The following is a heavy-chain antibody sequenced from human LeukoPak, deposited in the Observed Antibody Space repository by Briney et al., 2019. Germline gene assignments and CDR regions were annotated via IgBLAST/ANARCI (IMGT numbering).Heavy chain of an antibody. CDR2: IYTSGST. V-gene: IGHV4-61*02. CDR1: GGSISSGSYY. CDR3: ARAGITIFGVVTPFDP. D-gene: IGHD3-3*01. J-gene: IGHJ5*02. Sequence: SQTLSLTCTVSGGSISSGSYYWSWIRQPAGKGREWIGRIYTSGSTNYNPSLKSRVTISVDTSKNQFSLKLSSVTAADTAVYYCARAGITIFGVVTPFDPWGQGTLVTVSS.